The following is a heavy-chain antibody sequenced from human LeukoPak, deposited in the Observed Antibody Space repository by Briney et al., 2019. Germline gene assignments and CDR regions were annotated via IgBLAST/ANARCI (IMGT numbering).Heavy chain of an antibody. J-gene: IGHJ6*02. CDR3: TREEVVVAATRHYYYYYGMDV. V-gene: IGHV3-49*04. Sequence: PGGSLRLSCTASGVTFGDYAMSWVRQAPGKGLEWVGFIRSKAYGGTTEYAASVKGRFTISRDDSKSIAYLQMNSLKTEDTAVYYCTREEVVVAATRHYYYYYGMDVWGQGTTVTVSS. CDR1: GVTFGDYA. CDR2: IRSKAYGGTT. D-gene: IGHD2-15*01.